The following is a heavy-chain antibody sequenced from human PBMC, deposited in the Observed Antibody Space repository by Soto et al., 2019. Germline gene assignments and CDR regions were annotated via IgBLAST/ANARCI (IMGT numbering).Heavy chain of an antibody. CDR2: ISANNGNI. Sequence: ASVKVSCKAAGYTFTSYTFSWVRQAPGQGLEWMGWISANNGNIRYAQKLQGRVTMTTDTSTSTVYVEVWSLRSDDTAVYYCARQKGINNYYGMDVWGQGTTVTVSS. D-gene: IGHD3-10*01. CDR3: ARQKGINNYYGMDV. CDR1: GYTFTSYT. V-gene: IGHV1-18*04. J-gene: IGHJ6*02.